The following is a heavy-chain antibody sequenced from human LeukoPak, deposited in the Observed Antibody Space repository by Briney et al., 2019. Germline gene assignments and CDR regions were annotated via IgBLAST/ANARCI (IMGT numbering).Heavy chain of an antibody. V-gene: IGHV4-34*01. CDR2: INHGGLT. J-gene: IGHJ5*02. CDR1: GDSFKNYY. Sequence: SETLSLTCAVYGDSFKNYYWTWIRQSPEKGLQWIGEINHGGLTSYNPSLESRLTLLVDTSKNQFSLNLRSVTAADTAVYFCARARAFVWGSYRYIPYYFDPWGQGTLVTVSS. CDR3: ARARAFVWGSYRYIPYYFDP. D-gene: IGHD3-16*02.